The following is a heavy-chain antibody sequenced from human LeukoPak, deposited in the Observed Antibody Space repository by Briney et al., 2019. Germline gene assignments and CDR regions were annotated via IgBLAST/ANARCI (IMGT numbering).Heavy chain of an antibody. J-gene: IGHJ4*02. Sequence: SQTLSLTCAISGDSVSSNSAAWNWIRHSPSRGLEWLGRTYYRSKWYNDYAVSVKSRVTINPDTSKNQLSLQLNSVTPEDTAVYYCARVGPGDYFYFDYWGQGTLVTVSS. V-gene: IGHV6-1*01. CDR1: GDSVSSNSAA. CDR3: ARVGPGDYFYFDY. CDR2: TYYRSKWYN. D-gene: IGHD4-17*01.